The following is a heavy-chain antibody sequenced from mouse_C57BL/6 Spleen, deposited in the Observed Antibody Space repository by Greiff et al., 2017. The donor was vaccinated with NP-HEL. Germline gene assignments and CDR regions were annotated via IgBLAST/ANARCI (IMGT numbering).Heavy chain of an antibody. Sequence: QVQLQQSGAELVRPGTSVKVSSKASGYAFTNYLIEWVKQRPGQGLEWIGVINPGSGGTNYNEKFKGKATLTADKSSSTAYMQLSSLTSEDSAVYFCARGMITTVVEGFAYWGQGTLVTVSA. J-gene: IGHJ3*01. CDR3: ARGMITTVVEGFAY. D-gene: IGHD1-1*01. CDR2: INPGSGGT. V-gene: IGHV1-54*01. CDR1: GYAFTNYL.